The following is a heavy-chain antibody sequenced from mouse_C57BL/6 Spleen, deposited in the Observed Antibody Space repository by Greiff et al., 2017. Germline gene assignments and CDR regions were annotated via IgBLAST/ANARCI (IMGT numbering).Heavy chain of an antibody. Sequence: EVQVVESGGGLVKPGGSLKLSCAASGFTFSSYTMSWVRQTPEKRLEWVATISGGGGNTYYPDSVKGRFTISRDNAKNTLYLQMSSLRSEDTAVYYCARHYGSSLYYFDYWGQGTTLTVSS. J-gene: IGHJ2*01. D-gene: IGHD1-1*01. V-gene: IGHV5-9*04. CDR2: ISGGGGNT. CDR1: GFTFSSYT. CDR3: ARHYGSSLYYFDY.